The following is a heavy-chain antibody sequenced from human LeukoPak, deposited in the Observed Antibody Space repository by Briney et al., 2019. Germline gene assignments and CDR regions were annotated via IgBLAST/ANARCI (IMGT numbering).Heavy chain of an antibody. J-gene: IGHJ6*03. CDR3: AKDRHGDYEAPFHYYMDA. D-gene: IGHD4-17*01. CDR1: GYTFSGFY. V-gene: IGHV1-2*02. Sequence: GASVKVSCKASGYTFSGFYIHWVRQAPGQGLEWMGWINPNSGVTNYAQKLQGRVTITRDTSIDTAYVQLSRLRSDDTAVYYCAKDRHGDYEAPFHYYMDAWGRGTTVTVSS. CDR2: INPNSGVT.